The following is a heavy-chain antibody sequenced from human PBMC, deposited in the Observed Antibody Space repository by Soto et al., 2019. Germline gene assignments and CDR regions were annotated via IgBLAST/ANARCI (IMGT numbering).Heavy chain of an antibody. CDR3: ARSVDCTGTSCHLRGHFDS. CDR2: IWGDGSDK. V-gene: IGHV3-33*01. Sequence: QVQLVESGGGVVQPGRSLRLSCAASGFTFSLYAIHWVRQAPGKGLEWVAAIWGDGSDKKYADSVKGRFTVSRDNSKNTLYLQMNSLRDEDTAVYFCARSVDCTGTSCHLRGHFDSWGPGTLVTVSS. D-gene: IGHD2-8*02. CDR1: GFTFSLYA. J-gene: IGHJ4*02.